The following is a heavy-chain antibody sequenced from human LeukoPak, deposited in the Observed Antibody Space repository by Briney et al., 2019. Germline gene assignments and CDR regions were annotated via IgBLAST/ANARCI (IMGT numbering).Heavy chain of an antibody. J-gene: IGHJ4*02. CDR1: GGSISSYY. CDR3: ASWLGDSSGYWYYFDY. Sequence: SETLSLTCTVSGGSISSYYWSWIRQPPGKGLEWIGYIYYSGSTNYNPSLKSRVTISVDTSQNQFSPKLSSVTAADTAVYYCASWLGDSSGYWYYFDYWGQGTLVTVSS. D-gene: IGHD3-22*01. CDR2: IYYSGST. V-gene: IGHV4-59*08.